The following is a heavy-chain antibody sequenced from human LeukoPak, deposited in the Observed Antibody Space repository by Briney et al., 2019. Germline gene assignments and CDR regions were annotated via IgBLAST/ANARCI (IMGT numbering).Heavy chain of an antibody. CDR1: GFTFDNYA. J-gene: IGHJ4*02. V-gene: IGHV3-43D*03. Sequence: GGSLRLSCAASGFTFDNYAMQWVRHAPGKGLEWVSLISWDGGSTYYADSVKGRFTISRDNAKNTLYLQMNSLRAEDTAVYYCARGGDGYRGRFDYWGQGTLVTVSS. D-gene: IGHD5-24*01. CDR3: ARGGDGYRGRFDY. CDR2: ISWDGGST.